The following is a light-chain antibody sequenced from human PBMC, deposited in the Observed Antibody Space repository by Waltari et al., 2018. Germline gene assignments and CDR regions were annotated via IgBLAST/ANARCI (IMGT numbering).Light chain of an antibody. CDR2: RNN. CDR3: STWDSSLNAWL. CDR1: ANNVGKYE. Sequence: GLTQPPSVSKGVRQTATFSCIGDANNVGKYEASWLQQCQGRPPNLVAYRNNSRPSGISERFSASKSRNTALLTISGLQPEDEADFYCSTWDSSLNAWLFGGGTRLTV. J-gene: IGLJ3*02. V-gene: IGLV10-54*04.